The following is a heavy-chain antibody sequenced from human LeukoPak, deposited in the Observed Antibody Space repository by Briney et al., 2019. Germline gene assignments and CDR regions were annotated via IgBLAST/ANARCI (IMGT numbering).Heavy chain of an antibody. J-gene: IGHJ5*02. D-gene: IGHD4-17*01. CDR2: INHSGST. V-gene: IGHV4-34*01. CDR1: GGSFSGYY. Sequence: SETLSLTCGVYGGSFSGYYWSWIRQPPGKGLEWIGEINHSGSTNYNPSLKGRVTISVDTSKNQFSLKLSSVTAADTAVYYCARHGYGDYVGNWFDPWGQGTLVTVSS. CDR3: ARHGYGDYVGNWFDP.